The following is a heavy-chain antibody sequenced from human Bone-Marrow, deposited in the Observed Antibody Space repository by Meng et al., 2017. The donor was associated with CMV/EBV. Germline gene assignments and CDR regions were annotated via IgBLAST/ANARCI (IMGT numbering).Heavy chain of an antibody. D-gene: IGHD3-3*01. Sequence: GGPLRLSCAASGFTFSSYAMSWVRQAPGKGLEWVANIKQDGSEKYYVDSVKGRFTVSRDNAKNSLYLQMNSLRAEDTAVYYCASLRRPGRYDFWSTITSYFDYWGQGTLVTVSS. V-gene: IGHV3-7*01. J-gene: IGHJ4*02. CDR2: IKQDGSEK. CDR3: ASLRRPGRYDFWSTITSYFDY. CDR1: GFTFSSYA.